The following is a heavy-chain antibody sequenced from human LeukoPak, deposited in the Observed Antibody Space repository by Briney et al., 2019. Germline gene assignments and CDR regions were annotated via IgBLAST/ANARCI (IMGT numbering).Heavy chain of an antibody. D-gene: IGHD5-18*01. CDR2: IYSGGST. CDR1: GFTVSSSY. CDR3: ARDAYRGYTYGYDY. J-gene: IGHJ4*02. V-gene: IGHV3-53*01. Sequence: GGSLRLSCAASGFTVSSSYMSWVRQAPGKGLEWVSVIYSGGSTYYADSVKGRFTISRDNSKDTLYLQMNSLRAEDTAVYYCARDAYRGYTYGYDYWGQGTLVTVSS.